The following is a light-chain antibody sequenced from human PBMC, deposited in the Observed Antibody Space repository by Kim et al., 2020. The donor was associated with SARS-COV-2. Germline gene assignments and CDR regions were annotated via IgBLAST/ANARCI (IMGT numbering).Light chain of an antibody. CDR3: SSYTSSSTVV. CDR1: SSEVGSHNR. V-gene: IGLV2-18*02. CDR2: EVS. J-gene: IGLJ2*01. Sequence: GQSLTLSCTGTSSEVGSHNRVSWYQQPPGTAPKLMIYEVSTRPSGVPDRFSGSKSGNTASLTISGLQAEDEADYFCSSYTSSSTVVFGGGTQLTVL.